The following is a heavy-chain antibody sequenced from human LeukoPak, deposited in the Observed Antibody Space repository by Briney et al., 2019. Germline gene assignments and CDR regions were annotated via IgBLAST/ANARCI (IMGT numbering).Heavy chain of an antibody. CDR3: GRDRHWNQGNFDY. Sequence: GASVKVSCKAFGYTITGYYIHWVRQAPGQGLEWMGWINPNNGGTNSAQKFQGRVTMTRDTSIGTAYMELNRLTYDHTAVYYCGRDRHWNQGNFDYWGQGTLVTVSS. D-gene: IGHD1-1*01. V-gene: IGHV1-2*02. CDR2: INPNNGGT. J-gene: IGHJ4*02. CDR1: GYTITGYY.